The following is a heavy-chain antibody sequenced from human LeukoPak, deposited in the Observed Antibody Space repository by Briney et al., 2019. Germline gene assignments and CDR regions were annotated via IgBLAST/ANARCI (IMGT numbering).Heavy chain of an antibody. Sequence: SETLSPTCAVYGGSFSGYYWSWIRQPPGKGLEWIGEINHGGSTNYNPSLKSRVSISADTSKNQFSLKLSSVTAADTAVFYCARAKYYYDSGSYYDGQYYFDYWGQGTLVTVSS. CDR3: ARAKYYYDSGSYYDGQYYFDY. D-gene: IGHD3-10*01. CDR2: INHGGST. CDR1: GGSFSGYY. J-gene: IGHJ4*02. V-gene: IGHV4-34*01.